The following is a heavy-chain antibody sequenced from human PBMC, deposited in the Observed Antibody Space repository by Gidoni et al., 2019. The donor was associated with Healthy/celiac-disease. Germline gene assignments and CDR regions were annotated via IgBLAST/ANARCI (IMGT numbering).Heavy chain of an antibody. CDR1: VFTFSSYA. J-gene: IGHJ4*02. CDR2: ISGSGSST. Sequence: EVQLLESGGGLVKPGGSLRISCAASVFTFSSYAMSWVRPAPGKGLEWVSAISGSGSSTYYADSVKGRFTISRDNSKNTLYLQMNSLRAEDTAVYYCASPGDFWSGYSFHPIDYWGQGTLVTVSS. V-gene: IGHV3-23*01. D-gene: IGHD3-3*01. CDR3: ASPGDFWSGYSFHPIDY.